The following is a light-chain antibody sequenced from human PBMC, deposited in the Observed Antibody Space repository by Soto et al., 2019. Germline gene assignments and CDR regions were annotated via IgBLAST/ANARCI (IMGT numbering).Light chain of an antibody. Sequence: DIPMTQSPSTLSASVGDGVTITCRASQSISSGLAWYQQKPGKAPKLLIYKASSLESGVPTRFRGSGSGTEVTLTGSSLQPDNLTTHYCHQYNNYSHTFGQGTRLEIK. CDR1: QSISSG. V-gene: IGKV1-5*03. J-gene: IGKJ5*01. CDR2: KAS. CDR3: HQYNNYSHT.